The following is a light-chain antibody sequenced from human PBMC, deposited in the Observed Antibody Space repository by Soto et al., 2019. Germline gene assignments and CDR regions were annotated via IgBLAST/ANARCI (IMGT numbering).Light chain of an antibody. CDR1: SSDVGGCNY. CDR2: DVS. Sequence: QSVLTQPASVSGSPGQSITIPCTGTSSDVGGCNYVSWYQHHPGKAPKLMIYDVSNRPSGVSDRFSGSKSGNTASLTISGLQAEDEADYYCSSYTSTSTLVVFGGGTKLTVL. V-gene: IGLV2-14*03. J-gene: IGLJ2*01. CDR3: SSYTSTSTLVV.